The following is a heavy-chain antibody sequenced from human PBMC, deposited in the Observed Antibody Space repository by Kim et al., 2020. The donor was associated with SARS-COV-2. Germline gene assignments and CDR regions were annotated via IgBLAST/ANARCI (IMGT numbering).Heavy chain of an antibody. J-gene: IGHJ4*02. V-gene: IGHV3-74*01. CDR3: VHGTFVSY. CDR2: ISPGGGGT. CDR1: GFSFSSHW. D-gene: IGHD1-26*01. Sequence: GGSLRLSCAASGFSFSSHWMHWVRQRPGNGLVWVSHISPGGGGTWYGDSVKGRFTVSRDNAKNILYLQMNSLRDDDTAIYYCVHGTFVSYWGQGALFTGSS.